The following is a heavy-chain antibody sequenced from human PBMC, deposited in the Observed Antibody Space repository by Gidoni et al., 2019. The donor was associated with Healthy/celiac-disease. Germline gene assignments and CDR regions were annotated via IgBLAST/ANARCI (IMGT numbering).Heavy chain of an antibody. V-gene: IGHV4-34*01. CDR1: GGSFSGYY. J-gene: IGHJ5*02. CDR2: INHSGST. D-gene: IGHD2-2*02. Sequence: QVQLQQWGAGLLKPSETLSLTCAVYGGSFSGYYWSWIRQPPGKGLEWIGEINHSGSTNYNPSLKSRVTISVDTSKNQFSLKLSSVTAADTAVYYCARGLRYCSSTSCYRGGGGWFDPWGQGTLVTVSS. CDR3: ARGLRYCSSTSCYRGGGGWFDP.